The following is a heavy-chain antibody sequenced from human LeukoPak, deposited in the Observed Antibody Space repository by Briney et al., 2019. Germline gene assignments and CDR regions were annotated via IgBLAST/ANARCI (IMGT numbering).Heavy chain of an antibody. V-gene: IGHV4-59*01. CDR1: GGSISSYY. CDR2: IYYSGST. CDR3: ARAEYYYDSSGYYNLYFDY. Sequence: SETLSLTCTVSGGSISSYYWSWIRQPPGKGLEWIGYIYYSGSTNYNPSLKSRVTISVGTSKNQFSLKLSSVTAADTAVYYCARAEYYYDSSGYYNLYFDYWGQGTLVTVSS. D-gene: IGHD3-22*01. J-gene: IGHJ4*02.